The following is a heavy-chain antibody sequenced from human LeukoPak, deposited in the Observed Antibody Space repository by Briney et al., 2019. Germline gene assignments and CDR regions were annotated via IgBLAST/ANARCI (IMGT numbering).Heavy chain of an antibody. Sequence: GGSLRLSCAASGFTFSTYNMNWVRQAPGKGLEWVSYISSGSSTIYYAESVVGRFIISREDAKNSLYLLMISLRDEDTAVYYCARDRPHLEFGERNWGQGALVTVSS. CDR3: ARDRPHLEFGERN. CDR1: GFTFSTYN. J-gene: IGHJ4*02. V-gene: IGHV3-48*02. CDR2: ISSGSSTI. D-gene: IGHD3-10*01.